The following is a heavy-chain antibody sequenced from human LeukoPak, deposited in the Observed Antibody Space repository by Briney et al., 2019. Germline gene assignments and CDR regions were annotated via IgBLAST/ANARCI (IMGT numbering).Heavy chain of an antibody. Sequence: ASVKVSCKASGYTFTSYGISWVRQAPGQGLEWMGWISAYNGNTNYAQKLQGRVTMTTDTSTGTAYMELRSLRSDDTAVYYCARAPIAAAGTGYYFDYWGQGTLVTVSS. D-gene: IGHD6-13*01. J-gene: IGHJ4*02. V-gene: IGHV1-18*01. CDR1: GYTFTSYG. CDR2: ISAYNGNT. CDR3: ARAPIAAAGTGYYFDY.